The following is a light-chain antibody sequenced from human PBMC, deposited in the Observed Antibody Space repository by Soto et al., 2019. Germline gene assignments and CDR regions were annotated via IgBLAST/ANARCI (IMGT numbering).Light chain of an antibody. V-gene: IGKV3-15*01. J-gene: IGKJ5*01. Sequence: EIVMTQSPATLSVSPGERATLSCRASQSVSSNLAWYQQKPGQAPRLLIYGASTRATGIPARFSGSVSGTEVTLTVSSLHSEDFAVYYCQQYNNWPPPIAFGLGTRLEIK. CDR1: QSVSSN. CDR3: QQYNNWPPPIA. CDR2: GAS.